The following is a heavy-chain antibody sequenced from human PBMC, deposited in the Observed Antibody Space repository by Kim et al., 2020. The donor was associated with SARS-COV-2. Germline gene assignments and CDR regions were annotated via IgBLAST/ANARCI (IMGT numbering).Heavy chain of an antibody. Sequence: PKFQGRVTITRETSASPAYMELSSLRSEDTAVYYCARVYYGSGTHNWFDPWGQGTLVTVSS. J-gene: IGHJ5*02. V-gene: IGHV1-3*01. CDR3: ARVYYGSGTHNWFDP. D-gene: IGHD3-10*01.